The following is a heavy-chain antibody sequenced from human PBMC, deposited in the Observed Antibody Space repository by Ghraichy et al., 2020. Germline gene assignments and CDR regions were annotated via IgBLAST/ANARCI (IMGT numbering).Heavy chain of an antibody. CDR1: GFTFSSYS. CDR2: ISSSSSYI. CDR3: ARTSIAVRKLSDY. D-gene: IGHD6-19*01. J-gene: IGHJ4*02. V-gene: IGHV3-21*01. Sequence: GESLNISCAASGFTFSSYSMNWVRQTPGKGLEWVSSISSSSSYIYYADSVKGRFTISRDNAKNSLYLQMNSLRAEDTAVYYCARTSIAVRKLSDYWGQGTLVTVSS.